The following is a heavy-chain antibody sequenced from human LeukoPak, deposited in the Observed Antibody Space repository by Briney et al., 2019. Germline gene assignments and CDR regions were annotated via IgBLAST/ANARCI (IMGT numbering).Heavy chain of an antibody. V-gene: IGHV3-23*01. CDR1: RFIFRNYA. D-gene: IGHD3-9*01. Sequence: GGSLRLSCAASRFIFRNYAMSWVRQAPGKGLEWVSAITGSGDTTYYADSEKGRFTVSRDNSKNTLYVEMNTLRAEDTAVYYCAKWGDYDILTGYYVSDFWGQGTLVTVSS. CDR3: AKWGDYDILTGYYVSDF. CDR2: ITGSGDTT. J-gene: IGHJ4*02.